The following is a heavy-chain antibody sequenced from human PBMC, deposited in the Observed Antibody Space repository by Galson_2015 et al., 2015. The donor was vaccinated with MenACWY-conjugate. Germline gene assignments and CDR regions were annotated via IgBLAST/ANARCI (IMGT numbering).Heavy chain of an antibody. Sequence: SETLSLTCAVYGGSFSGYYWSWIRQPPGKGLEWIGEINHSGSTNYNPSLKSRVTISVDTSKNQFSLKLSSVTAADTAVYYCAREGTIYGSGSYIGVSWGQGTLVTVSS. CDR3: AREGTIYGSGSYIGVS. CDR1: GGSFSGYY. J-gene: IGHJ5*02. D-gene: IGHD3-10*01. V-gene: IGHV4-34*01. CDR2: INHSGST.